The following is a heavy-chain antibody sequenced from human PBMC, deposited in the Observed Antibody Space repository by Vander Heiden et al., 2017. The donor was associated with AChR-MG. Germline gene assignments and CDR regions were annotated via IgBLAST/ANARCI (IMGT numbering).Heavy chain of an antibody. D-gene: IGHD3-16*01. J-gene: IGHJ3*02. CDR2: IYSGGST. CDR3: AREYSDDAFDI. Sequence: EVQLVESAVGLVQPGGSLTLSCAASGFTVSRNYMSWVRQAPGKGLEWVSVIYSGGSTYYADSVKGRFTISRDNSKNTLYLQMNRLRAEDTAVYYCAREYSDDAFDIWGQGTMVAVSS. CDR1: GFTVSRNY. V-gene: IGHV3-66*01.